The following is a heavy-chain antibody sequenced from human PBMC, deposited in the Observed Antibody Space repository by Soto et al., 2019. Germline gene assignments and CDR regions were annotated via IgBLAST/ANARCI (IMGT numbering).Heavy chain of an antibody. D-gene: IGHD3-3*01. V-gene: IGHV1-69*13. CDR2: IIPIFGTA. J-gene: IGHJ5*02. CDR3: AREVTIFGVVGWFDP. CDR1: GGTFSSYA. Sequence: GASVKVSCKASGGTFSSYAISWVRQAPGQGLEWMGGIIPIFGTANYAQKFQGRVTTTADESTSTAYMELSSLRSEDTAVYYCAREVTIFGVVGWFDPWGQGTLVT.